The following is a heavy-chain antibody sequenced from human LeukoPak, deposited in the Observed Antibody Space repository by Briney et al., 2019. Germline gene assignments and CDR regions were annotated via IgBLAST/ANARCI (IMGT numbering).Heavy chain of an antibody. Sequence: PSETLSLTCAVYGGSFSGYYWSWIRQPPGKGLEWIGEINHSGSTNYNPSLKSRVTISVDTSENQFSLKLSSVTAADTAVYYCARGRRDIVVVPAALVRPFDIWGQGTMVTVSS. J-gene: IGHJ3*02. CDR1: GGSFSGYY. CDR3: ARGRRDIVVVPAALVRPFDI. V-gene: IGHV4-34*01. D-gene: IGHD2-2*01. CDR2: INHSGST.